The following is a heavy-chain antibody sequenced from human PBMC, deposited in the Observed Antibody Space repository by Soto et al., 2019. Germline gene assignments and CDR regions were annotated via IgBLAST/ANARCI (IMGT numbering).Heavy chain of an antibody. CDR1: GFSVSDNY. CDR3: ARDRSDSSRADSFDI. D-gene: IGHD6-25*01. J-gene: IGHJ3*02. V-gene: IGHV3-53*01. Sequence: GGSLRLSCAVSGFSVSDNYMSWVRQAPGKGLEWVSVIYRGDATHYADSVEGRFTISRDNSKNTVYLQMNSLRAEDTAVYYCARDRSDSSRADSFDIWGQGTMVTVSS. CDR2: IYRGDAT.